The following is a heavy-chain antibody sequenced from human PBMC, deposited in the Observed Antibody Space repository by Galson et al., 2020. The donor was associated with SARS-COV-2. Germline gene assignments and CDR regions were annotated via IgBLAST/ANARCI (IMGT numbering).Heavy chain of an antibody. CDR3: ARRAPARLSTSSWYDNY. D-gene: IGHD6-13*01. Sequence: ASVKVSCKASGYTFTDYNIHWVRQAPGQGLEWMGWINPKSGGTNYAQKFQGRVTMTRDTSISTVYMELTRLRSDDTAVYYCARRAPARLSTSSWYDNYWGQGTLVTVSS. V-gene: IGHV1-2*02. CDR1: GYTFTDYN. J-gene: IGHJ4*02. CDR2: INPKSGGT.